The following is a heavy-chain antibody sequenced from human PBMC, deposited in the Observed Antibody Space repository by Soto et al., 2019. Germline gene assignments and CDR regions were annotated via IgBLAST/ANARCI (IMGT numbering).Heavy chain of an antibody. Sequence: SETLSLTCAVSGGSVSGYYWSWIRQPPGKGLEWIGYIYYSGSTNYNPSLKSRVTISVDTSKNQFSLKLSSVTAADTAVYYCARGGRPNYFDYWGQGTLVTVSS. CDR3: ARGGRPNYFDY. CDR1: GGSVSGYY. V-gene: IGHV4-59*02. D-gene: IGHD1-26*01. J-gene: IGHJ4*02. CDR2: IYYSGST.